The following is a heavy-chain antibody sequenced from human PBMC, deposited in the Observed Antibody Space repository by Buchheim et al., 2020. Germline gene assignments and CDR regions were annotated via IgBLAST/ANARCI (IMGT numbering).Heavy chain of an antibody. J-gene: IGHJ4*02. V-gene: IGHV1-18*01. Sequence: QVQLVQSGPEVKKPGASVKVSCKASGYTFTSYGITWVRQAPGQGLEWLGWVSAQNGRTDFAEKAQGRVTMTTDTSTSTAYLELRNLRSDDRAVYYCARGSVTVDYWGQGTL. CDR3: ARGSVTVDY. D-gene: IGHD2-21*02. CDR2: VSAQNGRT. CDR1: GYTFTSYG.